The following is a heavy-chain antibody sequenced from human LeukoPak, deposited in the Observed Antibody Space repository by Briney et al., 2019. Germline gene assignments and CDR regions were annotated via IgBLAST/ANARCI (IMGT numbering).Heavy chain of an antibody. J-gene: IGHJ4*02. CDR1: GFTFSSYA. D-gene: IGHD3-22*01. Sequence: PGGSLRLSCAASGFTFSSYAIHWVRQAPGKGLEWVIVISYDGSEKYYSDSVKGRFTISRDNSKNTLYLQMNSLRAEDTAIYYCARNKHDSSGKIFDYWGRGTVVSVSS. CDR3: ARNKHDSSGKIFDY. V-gene: IGHV3-30-3*01. CDR2: ISYDGSEK.